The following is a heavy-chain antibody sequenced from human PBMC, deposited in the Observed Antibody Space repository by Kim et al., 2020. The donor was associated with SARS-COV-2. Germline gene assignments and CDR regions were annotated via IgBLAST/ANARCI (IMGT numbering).Heavy chain of an antibody. D-gene: IGHD1-26*01. J-gene: IGHJ4*02. CDR3: AGPRGSGSYFDN. Sequence: ESVKGRFTISRDTSKNTLYLQMDSLRVEDTALYYCAGPRGSGSYFDNWGQGTLVTVSS. V-gene: IGHV3-30*14.